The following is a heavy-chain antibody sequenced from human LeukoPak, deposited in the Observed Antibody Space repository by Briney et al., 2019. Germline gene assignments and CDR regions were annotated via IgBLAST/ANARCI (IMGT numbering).Heavy chain of an antibody. CDR3: AELGITMIGGV. CDR2: ISSSGSTI. Sequence: GGSLRLSCAASGFTFSDYYMSWVRQAPGKGLEWVSYISSSGSTIHYADSVRGRFTISRDNAKNSLYLQMNSLRAEDTAVYYCAELGITMIGGVWGKGTTVTISS. CDR1: GFTFSDYY. D-gene: IGHD3-10*02. J-gene: IGHJ6*04. V-gene: IGHV3-11*04.